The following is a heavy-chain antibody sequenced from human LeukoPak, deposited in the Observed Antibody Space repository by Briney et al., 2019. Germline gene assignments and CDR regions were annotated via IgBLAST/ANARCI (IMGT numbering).Heavy chain of an antibody. CDR1: GFTFSTYG. D-gene: IGHD2-15*01. J-gene: IGHJ4*02. CDR2: ISYDGSNK. V-gene: IGHV3-30*03. CDR3: ARPYCSGGSCYSPPDY. Sequence: PGRPLRLSCAASGFTFSTYGMYWVRQAPGKGLEWVAVISYDGSNKDYADSVKGRFTISRDNSKNTLYLQMNSLRAEDTAVYYCARPYCSGGSCYSPPDYWGQGTLVTVSS.